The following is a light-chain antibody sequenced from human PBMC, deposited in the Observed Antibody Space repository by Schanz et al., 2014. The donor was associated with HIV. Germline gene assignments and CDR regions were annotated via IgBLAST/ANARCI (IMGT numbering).Light chain of an antibody. Sequence: DIQMTQSPSSLSASVGDRVTITCRAGQSLDRWLAWYQQKPGKAPNLLIYEASTLETGVPSRFSGSGSGTDFTLTISSLQPDDFATYYCLQYNDYAYSFGQGTKLLI. V-gene: IGKV1-5*03. CDR3: LQYNDYAYS. J-gene: IGKJ2*03. CDR2: EAS. CDR1: QSLDRW.